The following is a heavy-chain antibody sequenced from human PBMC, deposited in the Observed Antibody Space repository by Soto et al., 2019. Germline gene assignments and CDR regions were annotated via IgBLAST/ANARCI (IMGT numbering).Heavy chain of an antibody. Sequence: QVQLVESGGTLVKPGGSLRVSCVASGFRFSDWYMGWIRQAPGKGLEWVSSISQSGSVKKYADSVKGRFTISKDSAKKSLLLQMDRLTAEETAVYYCARDFRMYGDYFDHWGQGTVVTVSS. CDR3: ARDFRMYGDYFDH. CDR1: GFRFSDWY. V-gene: IGHV3-11*01. J-gene: IGHJ4*02. CDR2: ISQSGSVK. D-gene: IGHD4-17*01.